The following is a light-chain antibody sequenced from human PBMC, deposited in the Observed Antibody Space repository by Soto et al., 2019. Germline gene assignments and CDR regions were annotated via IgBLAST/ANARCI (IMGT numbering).Light chain of an antibody. CDR2: GAS. CDR3: QQYNNWPWT. CDR1: QSLSNN. J-gene: IGKJ1*01. Sequence: IVLTQSKGFLSLSPGERATLSCRASQSLSNNIYLAWYQQRPGRVPRLLIYGASTRATGIPARFSGSGSGTEFTLTISSLQSEDFAVYFCQQYNNWPWTFGQGTKVEIK. V-gene: IGKV3-15*01.